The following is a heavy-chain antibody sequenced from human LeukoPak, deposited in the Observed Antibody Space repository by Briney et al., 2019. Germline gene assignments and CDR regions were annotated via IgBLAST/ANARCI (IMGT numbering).Heavy chain of an antibody. V-gene: IGHV3-53*05. CDR2: IYSGGST. CDR3: AKVRPRLPQYYYDSSGYCDY. CDR1: GFIVSSNC. Sequence: GGSLRLSCVASGFIVSSNCMSWVRQAPGKGLEWVSFIYSGGSTYYADSVKGRFTISRDNSKNTLYLQMNSLRAEDTAVYYCAKVRPRLPQYYYDSSGYCDYWGQGTLVTVSS. D-gene: IGHD3-22*01. J-gene: IGHJ4*02.